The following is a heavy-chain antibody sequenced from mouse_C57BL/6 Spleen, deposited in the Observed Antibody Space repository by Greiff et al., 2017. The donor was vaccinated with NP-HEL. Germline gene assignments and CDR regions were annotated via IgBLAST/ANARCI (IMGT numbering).Heavy chain of an antibody. Sequence: QVQLQQPGAELVMPGASVKLSCKASGYTFTSYWMHWVKQRPGQGLEWIGEIDPSDSYTNYNQKFKGKSTLTVDKSSSTAYMQLSSLTSEDAAVYYCARSGVYGNYGWVYFDYWGQGTTLTVSS. CDR1: GYTFTSYW. D-gene: IGHD2-1*01. J-gene: IGHJ2*01. V-gene: IGHV1-69*01. CDR2: IDPSDSYT. CDR3: ARSGVYGNYGWVYFDY.